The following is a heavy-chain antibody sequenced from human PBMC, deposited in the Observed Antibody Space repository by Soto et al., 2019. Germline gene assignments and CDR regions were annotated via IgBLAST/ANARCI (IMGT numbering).Heavy chain of an antibody. J-gene: IGHJ5*02. CDR3: AKGRYCSGGSCYGSPYNWFDP. CDR1: GFTFSSYA. V-gene: IGHV3-23*01. D-gene: IGHD2-15*01. CDR2: ISGSGGST. Sequence: VQLLESGGGLVQPGGSLRLSCAASGFTFSSYAMSWVRQAPGKGLEWVSAISGSGGSTYYADSVKGRFTISRDNSKNTLYLQMNSLRAEDTAVYYCAKGRYCSGGSCYGSPYNWFDPWGQGTLVTVSS.